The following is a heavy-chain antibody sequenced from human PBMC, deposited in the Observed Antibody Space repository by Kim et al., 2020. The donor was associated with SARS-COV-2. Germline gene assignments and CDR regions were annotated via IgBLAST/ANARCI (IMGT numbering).Heavy chain of an antibody. Sequence: GESLKISCKGSGYSFTSYWIGWVRQMPGKGLEWMGIIYPGDSDTRYSPSFQGQVTISADKSISTAYLQWSSLKASDTAMYYCARPFGFGELPPIAFDIWGQGTMVTVSS. J-gene: IGHJ3*02. CDR1: GYSFTSYW. D-gene: IGHD3-10*01. V-gene: IGHV5-51*01. CDR3: ARPFGFGELPPIAFDI. CDR2: IYPGDSDT.